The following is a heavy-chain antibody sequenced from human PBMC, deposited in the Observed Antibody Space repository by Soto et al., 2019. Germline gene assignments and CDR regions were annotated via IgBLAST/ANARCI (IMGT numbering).Heavy chain of an antibody. D-gene: IGHD5-12*01. J-gene: IGHJ6*02. Sequence: QVQLQESGPGLVKPSETLSLTCTVSGGSISSYYWSWIRQPAGNGLEGIGRVYTSGSTNYNPSLSRRVTMSVDTSKNQFSLKLNSVSAADTAVYYCARDRRIVATSGYGMDVWGQRHAVTVSS. CDR3: ARDRRIVATSGYGMDV. CDR2: VYTSGST. CDR1: GGSISSYY. V-gene: IGHV4-4*07.